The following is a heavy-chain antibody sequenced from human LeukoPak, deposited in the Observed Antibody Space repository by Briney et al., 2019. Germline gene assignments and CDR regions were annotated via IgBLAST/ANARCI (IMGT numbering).Heavy chain of an antibody. CDR3: ARDAGYYYYGMDV. Sequence: GGSLRLSCAASGFTFSSYGMNWVRQAPGKGLEWVSSISSSSSYIYYADSVKGRFTISRDNAKNSLYLQMNSLRAEDTAVHYCARDAGYYYYGMDVWGQGTTVTVSS. CDR1: GFTFSSYG. CDR2: ISSSSSYI. J-gene: IGHJ6*02. V-gene: IGHV3-21*01.